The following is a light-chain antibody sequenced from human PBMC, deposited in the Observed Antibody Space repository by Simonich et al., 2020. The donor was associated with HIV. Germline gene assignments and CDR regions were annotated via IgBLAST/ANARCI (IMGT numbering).Light chain of an antibody. CDR1: QSVSRN. V-gene: IGKV3-15*01. J-gene: IGKJ4*01. CDR3: QQYNNWPLT. Sequence: EIVMTQSPATLSVSPGEGATISCSASQSVSRNLAWYQQKPAHAPRLLIYGASTRATGIPARFSGSGSGTELTLTISSMQSEDFAVYYCQQYNNWPLTFGGGTKVEIK. CDR2: GAS.